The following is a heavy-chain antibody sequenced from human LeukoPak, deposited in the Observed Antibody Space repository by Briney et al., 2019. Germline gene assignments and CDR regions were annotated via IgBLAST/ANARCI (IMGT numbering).Heavy chain of an antibody. D-gene: IGHD6-13*01. CDR2: LGTAGEI. Sequence: QTGGSLRLSCAASGFTFSRYDMHWVPHATGKGLEWVSGLGTAGEIYYPGSVKGRFTSSRENAKNPLYLQMNSLRAGDTAVYYCARAGYSSSWYSRYFDLWGRGTLVTVSS. CDR1: GFTFSRYD. CDR3: ARAGYSSSWYSRYFDL. V-gene: IGHV3-13*01. J-gene: IGHJ2*01.